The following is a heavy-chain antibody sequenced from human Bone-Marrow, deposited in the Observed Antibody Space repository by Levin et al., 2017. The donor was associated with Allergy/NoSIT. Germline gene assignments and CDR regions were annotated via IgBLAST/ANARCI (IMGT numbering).Heavy chain of an antibody. D-gene: IGHD6-6*01. Sequence: SCAASGFTFSSYGMHWVRQAPGKGLEWVAVISYDGSNKYYADSVKGRFTISRDNSKNTLYLQMNSLRAEDTAVYYCAKDGGPLAARFDYWGQGTLVTVSS. J-gene: IGHJ4*02. CDR3: AKDGGPLAARFDY. V-gene: IGHV3-30*18. CDR1: GFTFSSYG. CDR2: ISYDGSNK.